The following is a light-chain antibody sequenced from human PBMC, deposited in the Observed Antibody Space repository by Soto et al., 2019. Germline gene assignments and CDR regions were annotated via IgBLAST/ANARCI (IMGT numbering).Light chain of an antibody. CDR3: QQLNRFPRT. CDR2: DAS. J-gene: IGKJ1*01. V-gene: IGKV1-9*01. Sequence: DIQLTQSPSFLSASVGERVIITCRASQDISSCLAWYQQRPGKVPSFLTHDASTLQSGVPSRFSAAGSGTTFTLTISSLQPEDIATYYCQQLNRFPRTFGQGTKLEV. CDR1: QDISSC.